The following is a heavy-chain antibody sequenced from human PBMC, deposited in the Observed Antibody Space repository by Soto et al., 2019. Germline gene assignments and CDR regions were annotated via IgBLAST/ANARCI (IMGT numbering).Heavy chain of an antibody. CDR2: IYWDNDK. D-gene: IGHD1-26*01. Sequence: QITLKESGPTLVTPTQTLTLMRTFSGFSLTTSGVGVGWIRQPPGKALEWLALIYWDNDKFYNPSLKSRLTITKDTSKNLVVLIMTNIDPVDTATYYCAQRHSGSYQAADYWGQGTLVTVSS. J-gene: IGHJ4*02. CDR1: GFSLTTSGVG. CDR3: AQRHSGSYQAADY. V-gene: IGHV2-5*02.